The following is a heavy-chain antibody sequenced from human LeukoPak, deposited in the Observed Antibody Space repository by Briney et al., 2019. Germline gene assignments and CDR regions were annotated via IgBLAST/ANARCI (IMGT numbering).Heavy chain of an antibody. CDR2: IKQEGSEK. CDR3: ARAPRYCSSTSCYNYYYMDV. D-gene: IGHD2-2*02. V-gene: IGHV3-7*01. Sequence: GGALRLSCAASGFTFSSYWMSWVRQAPGEGLEWGANIKQEGSEKYYVDSVKGRFTISRDNAKNSLYLQMNSLRAEDTAVYYCARAPRYCSSTSCYNYYYMDVWGKGTTVTVSS. CDR1: GFTFSSYW. J-gene: IGHJ6*03.